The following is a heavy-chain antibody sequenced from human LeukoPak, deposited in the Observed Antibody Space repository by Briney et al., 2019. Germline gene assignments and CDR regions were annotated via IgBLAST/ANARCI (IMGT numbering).Heavy chain of an antibody. J-gene: IGHJ4*02. V-gene: IGHV3-30*03. CDR1: GFTFSSYG. D-gene: IGHD2-21*02. Sequence: GGSLRLSCAASGFTFSSYGMHWVRQAPGKGLEWVAVISCDGSNKYYADSVKGRFTISRDNSKNTLYLQMNSLRAEDTAVYYCIVVVTAIPFDYWGQGTLVTVSS. CDR2: ISCDGSNK. CDR3: IVVVTAIPFDY.